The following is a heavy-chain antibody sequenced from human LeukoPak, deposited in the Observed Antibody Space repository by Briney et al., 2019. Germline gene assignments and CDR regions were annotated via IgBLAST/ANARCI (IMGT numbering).Heavy chain of an antibody. J-gene: IGHJ3*02. D-gene: IGHD3-10*01. CDR2: TSYDGSNQ. V-gene: IGHV3-30*18. Sequence: GRSLRLSCAASGFTFSSYGMHWVRQSPGKGLEWVAGTSYDGSNQYYADSVKGRFTISRDNSKNTLSLQMNSLRAEDTAVYYCAKARVTYLDDAFDSWGQGTMGTVS. CDR3: AKARVTYLDDAFDS. CDR1: GFTFSSYG.